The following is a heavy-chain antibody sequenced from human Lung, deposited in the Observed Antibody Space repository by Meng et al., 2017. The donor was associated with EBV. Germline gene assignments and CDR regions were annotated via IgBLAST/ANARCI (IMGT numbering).Heavy chain of an antibody. CDR2: IYDSGST. J-gene: IGHJ5*02. CDR3: AREYSSSSGLPGP. CDR1: GGSIRFGDYY. V-gene: IGHV4-30-4*08. D-gene: IGHD6-6*01. Sequence: QVQLQQWGAGLLKPSETLSLTCSVYGGSIRFGDYYWSWIRQPPGKGLEWIGYIYDSGSTSYNPSLMSRVTISVDTSRNQFSLKLTSVTAADTAVYYCAREYSSSSGLPGPWGQGTLVTVSS.